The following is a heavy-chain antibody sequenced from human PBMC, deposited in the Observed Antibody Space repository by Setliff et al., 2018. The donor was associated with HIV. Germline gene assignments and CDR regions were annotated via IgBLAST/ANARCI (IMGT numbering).Heavy chain of an antibody. D-gene: IGHD6-6*01. V-gene: IGHV4-39*01. CDR1: GGSISSSSYY. CDR3: LTSSIGPLPWDY. Sequence: LSLTCTVSGGSISSSSYYWGWVRQPPGKGLEWIGSLYFSGSTHYNTSLKSRVTISVDTSKNQFSLKMSSVTAADTAVYYCLTSSIGPLPWDYWGQGTLVTVS. CDR2: LYFSGST. J-gene: IGHJ4*02.